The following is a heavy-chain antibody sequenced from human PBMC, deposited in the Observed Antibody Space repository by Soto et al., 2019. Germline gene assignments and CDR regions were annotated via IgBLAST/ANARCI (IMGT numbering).Heavy chain of an antibody. CDR2: FDPEDGET. Sequence: PSVKVSCKVSGYTLTELSMHWVRQAPGKGLEWMGGFDPEDGETIYAQKFQGGVTMTEDTSTDTAYMELSSLRSEDTAVYYCASTFYDFWSGPLPGDAFDIWGQGTMVTVS. CDR1: GYTLTELS. D-gene: IGHD3-3*01. V-gene: IGHV1-24*01. J-gene: IGHJ3*02. CDR3: ASTFYDFWSGPLPGDAFDI.